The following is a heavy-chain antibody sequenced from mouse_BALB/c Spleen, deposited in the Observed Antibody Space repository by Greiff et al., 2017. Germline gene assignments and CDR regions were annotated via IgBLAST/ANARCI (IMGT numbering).Heavy chain of an antibody. V-gene: IGHV1-18*01. Sequence: VHVKQSGPELVKPGASVKIPCKASGYTFTDYNMDWVKQSHGKSLEWIGDINPNNGGTIYNQKFKGKATLTVDKSSSTAYMELRSLTSEDTAVYYCARFPYYYGSSYHAMDYWGQGTSVTVSS. CDR1: GYTFTDYN. J-gene: IGHJ4*01. CDR2: INPNNGGT. CDR3: ARFPYYYGSSYHAMDY. D-gene: IGHD1-1*01.